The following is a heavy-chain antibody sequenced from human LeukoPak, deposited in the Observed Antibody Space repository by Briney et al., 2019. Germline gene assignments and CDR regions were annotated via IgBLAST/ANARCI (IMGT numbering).Heavy chain of an antibody. Sequence: GASVKVSCKASGYTFTSYGISWVRQAPGQGLEWMGWISAYNGNTNYAQKLQGRVTMTTDTSTSTAYMELRSLRSDGTAVYYCAREWLYSSSWSSPGYWGQGTLVTVSS. CDR3: AREWLYSSSWSSPGY. D-gene: IGHD6-13*01. J-gene: IGHJ4*02. CDR1: GYTFTSYG. CDR2: ISAYNGNT. V-gene: IGHV1-18*01.